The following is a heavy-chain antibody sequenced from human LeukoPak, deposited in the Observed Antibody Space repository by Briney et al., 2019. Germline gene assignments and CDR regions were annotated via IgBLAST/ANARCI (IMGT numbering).Heavy chain of an antibody. V-gene: IGHV3-20*04. Sequence: PGGSLRLSCAASGFIFDDYGMSWVRQAPGKGLEWVSGINWNGGRTGYADSVKGRFTISRDNAKNSLYLQMNSLRAEDTALYYCARGNLLLSFGEIFFVAFDVWGQGTMVAVSS. CDR3: ARGNLLLSFGEIFFVAFDV. D-gene: IGHD3-10*01. CDR2: INWNGGRT. J-gene: IGHJ3*01. CDR1: GFIFDDYG.